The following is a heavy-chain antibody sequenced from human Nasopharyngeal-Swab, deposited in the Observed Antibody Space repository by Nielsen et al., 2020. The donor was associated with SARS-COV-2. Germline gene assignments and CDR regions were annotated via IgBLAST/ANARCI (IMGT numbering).Heavy chain of an antibody. D-gene: IGHD2-2*01. CDR2: INSDGSST. V-gene: IGHV3-74*01. Sequence: GESLKISCAASGFTFGTYWMHWVRQAPGKGLEWVSRINSDGSSTGDADSVKGRFTVSRDNAKNTLYLQMNSLRAEDTAVYYCARGYAAMGFSDYWGQGTLVTVSS. CDR1: GFTFGTYW. CDR3: ARGYAAMGFSDY. J-gene: IGHJ4*02.